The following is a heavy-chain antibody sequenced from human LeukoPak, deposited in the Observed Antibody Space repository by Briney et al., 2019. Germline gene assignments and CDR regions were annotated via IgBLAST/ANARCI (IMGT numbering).Heavy chain of an antibody. Sequence: GASVKVSRKASGYTFTSYYMHWVRQAPGQGLEWMGIINPSGGSTSYAQRFQGRVTMTRDTSTSTVYMELSSLRSEDTAVYYCARAVATPLYFDYWGQGTLVTVSS. D-gene: IGHD5-12*01. CDR2: INPSGGST. V-gene: IGHV1-46*03. CDR1: GYTFTSYY. CDR3: ARAVATPLYFDY. J-gene: IGHJ4*02.